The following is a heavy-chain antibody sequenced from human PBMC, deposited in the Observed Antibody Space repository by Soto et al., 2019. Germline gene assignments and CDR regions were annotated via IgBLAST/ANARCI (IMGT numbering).Heavy chain of an antibody. J-gene: IGHJ5*02. D-gene: IGHD1-26*01. CDR3: ASLQILTGYSWGWFDP. CDR2: IYYSGST. V-gene: IGHV4-39*01. CDR1: GGSISSSSYY. Sequence: QLQLQESGPGLVKPSETLSLTCTVSGGSISSSSYYWGWIRQPPGKGLEWIGSIYYSGSTYYNPSLKSRVTMSVDTSKNQFSLKLSSVTAADTAVYYCASLQILTGYSWGWFDPWGQGTLVTVSS.